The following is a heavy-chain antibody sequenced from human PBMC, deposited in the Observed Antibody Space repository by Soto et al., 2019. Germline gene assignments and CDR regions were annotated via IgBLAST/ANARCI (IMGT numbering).Heavy chain of an antibody. V-gene: IGHV4-39*01. Sequence: SETLSLTCTVSGGSISSSIYYWGWIRQPPGKGLEWIGSIYYSGSTYYNPSLKSRVTISVDTSKNQFSLKLSSVTAADTAVYYCASMVRGVIITLNYFDYWGQGTLVTVSS. CDR3: ASMVRGVIITLNYFDY. J-gene: IGHJ4*02. D-gene: IGHD3-10*01. CDR1: GGSISSSIYY. CDR2: IYYSGST.